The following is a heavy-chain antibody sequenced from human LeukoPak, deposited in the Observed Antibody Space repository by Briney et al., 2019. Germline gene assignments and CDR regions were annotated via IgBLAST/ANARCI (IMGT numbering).Heavy chain of an antibody. Sequence: SVKVSCKASGGTFSSYAISWVRQAPGQGLEWMGGIIPIFGTANYAQKFQGRVTITTDESTSTAYMELSSPRSEDTAVYYCARASSSWYVLDVWGKGTTVTVSS. V-gene: IGHV1-69*05. D-gene: IGHD6-13*01. CDR3: ARASSSWYVLDV. J-gene: IGHJ6*04. CDR1: GGTFSSYA. CDR2: IIPIFGTA.